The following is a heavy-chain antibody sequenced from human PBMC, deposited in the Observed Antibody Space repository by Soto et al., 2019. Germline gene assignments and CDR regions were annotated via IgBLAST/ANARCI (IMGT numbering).Heavy chain of an antibody. CDR1: GFSFNIYN. J-gene: IGHJ5*02. CDR2: ISSTTNYL. Sequence: EVQLVESGGGLGKPGGSLRLSCVVSGFSFNIYNMTWVRQAPGQGLEWVSSISSTTNYLLYADSVKGRFTISRDNAKKSLFLQMNSLRAEDTAVYYCARERAGAFDPWGQGTLVTVSS. CDR3: ARERAGAFDP. D-gene: IGHD3-10*01. V-gene: IGHV3-21*01.